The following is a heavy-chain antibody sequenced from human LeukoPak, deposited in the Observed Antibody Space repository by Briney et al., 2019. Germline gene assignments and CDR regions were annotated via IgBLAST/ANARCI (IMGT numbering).Heavy chain of an antibody. V-gene: IGHV3-23*01. CDR1: GFTFSNNA. J-gene: IGHJ4*02. Sequence: GGSLRLSCGASGFTFSNNAMYWVRQAPGKGLEWVSGISGNGRSTYYADSVKGRFTISRDKSKSMLYLQMNSLRAEDTAIYYCAKDLAGTTSFDFWGQGTLVTVSS. CDR2: ISGNGRST. D-gene: IGHD1-7*01. CDR3: AKDLAGTTSFDF.